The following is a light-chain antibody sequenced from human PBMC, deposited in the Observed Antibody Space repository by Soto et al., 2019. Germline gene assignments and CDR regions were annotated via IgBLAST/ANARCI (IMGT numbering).Light chain of an antibody. CDR2: RAS. J-gene: IGKJ5*01. V-gene: IGKV3-15*01. Sequence: EIVLTQSLATLSLSPGEGATLSCRASQSVSSNLAWYQHKPGQSPRLLIYRASARATGVPDRFSGSGSGTEFTLTISSLQSEDFAVYYCQQYNNWPPITFGQGTGLEIK. CDR1: QSVSSN. CDR3: QQYNNWPPIT.